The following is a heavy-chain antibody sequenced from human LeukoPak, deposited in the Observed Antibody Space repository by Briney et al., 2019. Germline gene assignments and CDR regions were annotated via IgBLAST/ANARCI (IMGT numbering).Heavy chain of an antibody. CDR3: ARLPTSAYFHY. CDR2: IYYSGTT. Sequence: SETLSLTCTVSGGSVSSSSYYWGWIRQPPGKGLEWIGTIYYSGTTYHNPSLKSRVTISLDTSENQFSLKLSSVTATDTALFYCARLPTSAYFHYWGQGILVTVSS. V-gene: IGHV4-39*01. CDR1: GGSVSSSSYY. J-gene: IGHJ4*02. D-gene: IGHD2-15*01.